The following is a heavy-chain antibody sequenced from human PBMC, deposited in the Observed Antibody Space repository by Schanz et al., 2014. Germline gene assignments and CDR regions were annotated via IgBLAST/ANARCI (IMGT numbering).Heavy chain of an antibody. CDR1: GFTFSKYW. V-gene: IGHV3-23*04. CDR3: AREQIMAAAGLVDY. CDR2: LSGSGGST. J-gene: IGHJ4*01. Sequence: EVRLVESGGGLVQPGGSLRLSCGGSGFTFSKYWMSWVRQAPGKGLEWVSALSGSGGSTYYADSVKGRFTISRDNAKNSLYLQMNSLRAEDTAVYYCAREQIMAAAGLVDYWGHGTLVTVSS. D-gene: IGHD6-13*01.